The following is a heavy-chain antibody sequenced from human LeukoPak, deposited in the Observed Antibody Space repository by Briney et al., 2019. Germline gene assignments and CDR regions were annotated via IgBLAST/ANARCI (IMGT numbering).Heavy chain of an antibody. CDR2: FDPEDGET. V-gene: IGHV1-24*01. J-gene: IGHJ5*02. CDR1: GYTLTELS. D-gene: IGHD3-10*01. Sequence: ASVEVSCKVSGYTLTELSMHWVRQAPGKGLEWMGGFDPEDGETIYAQKFQGRVTMTEDTSTDTAYMELSSLRSEDTAVYYCATGTTMVRGVITAVTNWFDPWGQGTLVTVSS. CDR3: ATGTTMVRGVITAVTNWFDP.